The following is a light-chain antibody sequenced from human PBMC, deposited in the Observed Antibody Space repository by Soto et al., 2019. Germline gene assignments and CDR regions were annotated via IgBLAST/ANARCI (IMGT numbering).Light chain of an antibody. Sequence: QSALTQPASVSGSPGQSITIPCTGTSSDVGGYDFVSWFQQHPGKAPKLIIFEVNNRLSGVSNRFSGSKSGNTASLTISGRLAEDEADYYCSSYTTDNTPVFGGGTKLTVL. J-gene: IGLJ2*01. CDR2: EVN. CDR1: SSDVGGYDF. V-gene: IGLV2-14*01. CDR3: SSYTTDNTPV.